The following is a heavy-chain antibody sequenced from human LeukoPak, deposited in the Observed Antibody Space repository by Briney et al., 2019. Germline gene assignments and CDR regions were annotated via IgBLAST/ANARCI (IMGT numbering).Heavy chain of an antibody. D-gene: IGHD1-26*01. CDR2: IYYSGST. J-gene: IGHJ4*02. Sequence: SQTLSLTCTVSGGSLSSGDYYWSWIRQPPGKGLEWIGYIYYSGSTNYNPSLKSRVTISVDTSKNQFPLKLSSVTAADTAVYYCARGGGSYDLDYWGQGTLVTVSS. V-gene: IGHV4-61*08. CDR1: GGSLSSGDYY. CDR3: ARGGGSYDLDY.